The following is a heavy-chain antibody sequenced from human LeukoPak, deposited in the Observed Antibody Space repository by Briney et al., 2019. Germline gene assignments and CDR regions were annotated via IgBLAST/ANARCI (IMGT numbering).Heavy chain of an antibody. Sequence: GGSLRLSCGASGFPFSSSGMHWVRQAPGKGLEWVGRIRNKLNSYTTEYAASVKGRFTISRDDSKNSLYLQMNSLKTEDTAVYYCARVRAYWDAFDIWGQGTTVTVSS. CDR1: GFPFSSSG. V-gene: IGHV3-72*01. D-gene: IGHD1-26*01. CDR2: IRNKLNSYTT. J-gene: IGHJ3*02. CDR3: ARVRAYWDAFDI.